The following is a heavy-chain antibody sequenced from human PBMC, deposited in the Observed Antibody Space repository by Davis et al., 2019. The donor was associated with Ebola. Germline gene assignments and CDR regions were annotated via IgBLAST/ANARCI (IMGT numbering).Heavy chain of an antibody. V-gene: IGHV3-7*01. D-gene: IGHD2-15*01. Sequence: GESPKISCAAPGFTFSSYWMSWVRQAPGKGLEWVANIKQDGSEQYYVDSVKGRFTISRDNAKNSLYLQMNSLRAEDTAVYYCARLVDLGYCSGGSCYSVSYYFDYWGQGTLVTVSS. CDR1: GFTFSSYW. J-gene: IGHJ4*02. CDR2: IKQDGSEQ. CDR3: ARLVDLGYCSGGSCYSVSYYFDY.